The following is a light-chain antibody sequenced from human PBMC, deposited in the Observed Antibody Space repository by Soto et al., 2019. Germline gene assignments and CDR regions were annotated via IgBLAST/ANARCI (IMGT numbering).Light chain of an antibody. CDR3: QQYNSYPRT. V-gene: IGKV1-5*01. Sequence: DIQMTQSPSTLSASVGDRVTITCRASQSISSWLAWYQQKPGKAPKLLIYDASSLESGVPSRFSGSGSGTEFTLTITSMQPDDFPTYYCQQYNSYPRTFGQGTKVDI. CDR2: DAS. CDR1: QSISSW. J-gene: IGKJ1*01.